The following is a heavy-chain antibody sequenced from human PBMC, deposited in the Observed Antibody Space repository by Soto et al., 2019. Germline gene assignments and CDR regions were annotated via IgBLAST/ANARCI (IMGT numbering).Heavy chain of an antibody. CDR3: AXXXXXTIFGVVILYGMDV. Sequence: QVQLVQSGAEVKKPGSSVKVSCKASGGTFSSYAISWVRQAPGQGLEWMGGIIPIFGTANYAQKFQGRVTITADESTSTAYMELSSLRSEDTAVYYCAXXXXXTIFGVVILYGMDVWGQGTTVTVSS. V-gene: IGHV1-69*01. CDR1: GGTFSSYA. CDR2: IIPIFGTA. J-gene: IGHJ6*02. D-gene: IGHD3-3*01.